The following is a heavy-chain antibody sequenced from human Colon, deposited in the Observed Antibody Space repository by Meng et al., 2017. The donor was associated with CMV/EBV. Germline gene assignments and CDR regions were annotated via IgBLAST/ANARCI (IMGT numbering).Heavy chain of an antibody. Sequence: GESLKISCAASGFTFSSYAMSWVRQAPGKGLEWVSAINGGGTNTYYIDSVKGRFTISRDNAKNSLYLQMNSLRAEDTAVYYCARDSCSSTSCYYYWGQGTLVTVSS. V-gene: IGHV3-21*01. CDR1: GFTFSSYA. CDR3: ARDSCSSTSCYYY. J-gene: IGHJ4*02. CDR2: INGGGTNT. D-gene: IGHD2-2*01.